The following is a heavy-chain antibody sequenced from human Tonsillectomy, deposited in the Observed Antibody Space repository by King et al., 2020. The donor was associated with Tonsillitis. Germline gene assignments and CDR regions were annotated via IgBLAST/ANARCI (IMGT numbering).Heavy chain of an antibody. D-gene: IGHD3-22*01. V-gene: IGHV1-46*01. CDR3: ASGYYYDSSGYPYGMDV. Sequence: QLVQSGAEVKKPGASVKVSCKASGYTFTSYYMHGVRQAPGQGLEWMGLINPSGGSTSYAQKFQGRVTMTRDTSTSTVYMELSSLRSEDTAVYYCASGYYYDSSGYPYGMDVWGQGTTVTVSS. CDR1: GYTFTSYY. J-gene: IGHJ6*02. CDR2: INPSGGST.